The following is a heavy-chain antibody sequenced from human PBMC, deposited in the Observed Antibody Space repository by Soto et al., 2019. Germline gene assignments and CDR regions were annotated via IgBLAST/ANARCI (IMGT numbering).Heavy chain of an antibody. Sequence: QVQLQQWGAGLLKPSETLSLTCAVYGGSFSGYYWSWIRQRPGKGLEWIGEINHSGSNNYNPSLKSLVTISVDTSKNQFSLKLRSVTAADTAVYYCARGPSRYCSGGSCYSDAFDIWGQGTMVTVSS. J-gene: IGHJ3*02. CDR3: ARGPSRYCSGGSCYSDAFDI. CDR2: INHSGSN. CDR1: GGSFSGYY. D-gene: IGHD2-15*01. V-gene: IGHV4-34*01.